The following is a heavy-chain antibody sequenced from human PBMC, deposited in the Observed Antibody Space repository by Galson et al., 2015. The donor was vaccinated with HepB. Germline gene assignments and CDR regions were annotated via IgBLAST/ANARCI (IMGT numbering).Heavy chain of an antibody. CDR2: IDPSDSYT. J-gene: IGHJ6*02. V-gene: IGHV5-10-1*01. CDR3: ASSQGIPETGGMDV. D-gene: IGHD3-10*01. CDR1: GYSFTSYW. Sequence: QSGAEVKKPGESLRISCKGSGYSFTSYWISWVRQMPGKGLEWMGRIDPSDSYTHYSPSFQGQVTISADKSNSTAYLQWSSLKASDTAMYYCASSQGIPETGGMDVWGQGTTVTVSS.